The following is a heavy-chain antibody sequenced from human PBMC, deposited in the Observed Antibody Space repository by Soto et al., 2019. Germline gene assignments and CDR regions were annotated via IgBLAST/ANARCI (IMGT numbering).Heavy chain of an antibody. CDR1: GFTFSSYA. Sequence: QVQLVECGGGVVQPGRSLRLSCAASGFTFSSYAMHWVRQAPGKGLEWVAVISYDGSNKYYADSVKGRFTISRDNSKNTLYLQMNSLRAEDTAVYYCASGNLYDILTGHYYYYGMDVWGQGTTVTVSS. CDR2: ISYDGSNK. CDR3: ASGNLYDILTGHYYYYGMDV. J-gene: IGHJ6*02. V-gene: IGHV3-30-3*01. D-gene: IGHD3-9*01.